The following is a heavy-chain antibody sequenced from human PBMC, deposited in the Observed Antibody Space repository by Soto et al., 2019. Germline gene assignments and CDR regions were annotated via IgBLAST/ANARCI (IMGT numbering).Heavy chain of an antibody. CDR2: FDPEDGET. Sequence: ASVKVSCKVSGYTLTELSMHWVRQAPGKGLEWMGGFDPEDGETIYAQKFQGRVTMTEDTSTDTAYMELSSLRSECTAVYYCATDRRRILRCVESLAWFDPWGQGTLVTVSS. V-gene: IGHV1-24*01. J-gene: IGHJ5*02. CDR1: GYTLTELS. CDR3: ATDRRRILRCVESLAWFDP. D-gene: IGHD3-3*01.